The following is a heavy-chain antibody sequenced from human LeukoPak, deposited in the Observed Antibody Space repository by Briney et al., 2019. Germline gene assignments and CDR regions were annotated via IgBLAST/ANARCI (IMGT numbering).Heavy chain of an antibody. V-gene: IGHV4-34*01. CDR2: INHSGST. Sequence: SETLSLTCAVYGGSSSGYYWSWIRQPPGKGLEWIGEINHSGSTNYNPSLKSRVTISVDTSKNQFSLKLSSVTAADTAVYYCARHPQYYDILTGYYRWGRLHFDYWGQGTLVTVSS. D-gene: IGHD3-9*01. J-gene: IGHJ4*02. CDR1: GGSSSGYY. CDR3: ARHPQYYDILTGYYRWGRLHFDY.